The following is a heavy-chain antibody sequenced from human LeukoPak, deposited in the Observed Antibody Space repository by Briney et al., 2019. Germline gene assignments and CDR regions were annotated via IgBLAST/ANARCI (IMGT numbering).Heavy chain of an antibody. CDR3: AKDWSQWLATLFDY. V-gene: IGHV3-30*02. Sequence: GSLRLSCAASGFTFSSYGMHWVRQAPGKGLEWVAFIRYDGSNKYYADSVKGRFTISRDNSKNTLYLQMNSLRAEDTAVYYCAKDWSQWLATLFDYWGQGTLVTVSS. CDR1: GFTFSSYG. D-gene: IGHD6-19*01. CDR2: IRYDGSNK. J-gene: IGHJ4*02.